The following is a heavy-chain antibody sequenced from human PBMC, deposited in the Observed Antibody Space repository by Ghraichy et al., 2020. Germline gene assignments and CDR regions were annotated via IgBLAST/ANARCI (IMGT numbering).Heavy chain of an antibody. Sequence: TLSLTCSVSGDFISSGFYYWSWIRQPAGKRLEWIGRVYTTGSANYNPSLKSRVTISVDTSKNQFSLQLTSVTAADTAVYYCARSGYSSGWSYFDYWGQGNLVTVSS. D-gene: IGHD6-19*01. CDR1: GDFISSGFYY. J-gene: IGHJ4*02. CDR2: VYTTGSA. CDR3: ARSGYSSGWSYFDY. V-gene: IGHV4-61*02.